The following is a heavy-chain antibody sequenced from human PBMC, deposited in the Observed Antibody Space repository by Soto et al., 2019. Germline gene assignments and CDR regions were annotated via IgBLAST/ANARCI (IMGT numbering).Heavy chain of an antibody. Sequence: EVQLLESGGGLVQPGGSVRLSCAASGFTFSSYAMSWVRQAPGKGLEWVSAISGSGGSTYYADSVKGRFTISRDNSKNTLYLQMNSLRAEDTAVYYSAKTTYYYDSSGYGYFQHWGQGTLVTVSS. CDR3: AKTTYYYDSSGYGYFQH. D-gene: IGHD3-22*01. CDR2: ISGSGGST. CDR1: GFTFSSYA. V-gene: IGHV3-23*01. J-gene: IGHJ1*01.